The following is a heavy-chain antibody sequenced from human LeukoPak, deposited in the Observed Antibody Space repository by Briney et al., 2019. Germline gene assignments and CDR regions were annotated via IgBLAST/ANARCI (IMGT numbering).Heavy chain of an antibody. CDR1: GGSISSSSYY. D-gene: IGHD6-13*01. Sequence: PSETLSLTCIVSGGSISSSSYYWGWIRQPPGKGLEWIGSIYYSGSTYYNPSLKSRVTISVDTSKNQFSLKLSSVTAADTAVYYCARHGLAAGADYWGQGTLVTVSS. CDR3: ARHGLAAGADY. J-gene: IGHJ4*02. CDR2: IYYSGST. V-gene: IGHV4-39*01.